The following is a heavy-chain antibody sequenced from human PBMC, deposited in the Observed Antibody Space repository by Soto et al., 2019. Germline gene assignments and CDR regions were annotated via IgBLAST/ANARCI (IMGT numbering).Heavy chain of an antibody. CDR3: AADLPDWGAYAFDY. Sequence: GGSLRLSCAASGFTFNTAWMNWVRLTPGKGLEWVGRVKSKQNGGAIDYAAPVKGRFTISRDDSKNTLYLEMKSLKTEDTAIYYCAADLPDWGAYAFDYWCQGILVTRSS. CDR2: VKSKQNGGAI. V-gene: IGHV3-15*07. D-gene: IGHD3-16*01. J-gene: IGHJ4*02. CDR1: GFTFNTAW.